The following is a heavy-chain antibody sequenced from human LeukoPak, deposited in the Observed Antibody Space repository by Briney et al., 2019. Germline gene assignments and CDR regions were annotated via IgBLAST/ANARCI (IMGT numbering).Heavy chain of an antibody. J-gene: IGHJ5*02. CDR1: GYTFTGYY. D-gene: IGHD3-22*01. CDR2: INPNSGGT. CDR3: ARTLFSGYPDNWFDP. Sequence: ASVKVSCKASGYTFTGYYMHWVRQAPGQGLEWMGWINPNSGGTNYAQKFQGWVTMTRDTSISTAYMELSSLRSEDTAVYYCARTLFSGYPDNWFDPWGQGTLVTVSS. V-gene: IGHV1-2*04.